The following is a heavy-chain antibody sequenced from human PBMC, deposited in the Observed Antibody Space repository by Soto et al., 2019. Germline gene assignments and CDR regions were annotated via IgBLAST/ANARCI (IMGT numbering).Heavy chain of an antibody. V-gene: IGHV4-31*03. D-gene: IGHD6-13*01. J-gene: IGHJ5*02. CDR2: IYYSGST. CDR1: GGSISSGGYY. Sequence: QVQLQESGPGLVKPSQTLSLTCTVSGGSISSGGYYWSWIRQHPGKGLGWIGYIYYSGSTYYNPSLKSRVTISVDTSKNQFSLKLSSVTAADTAVYYCARDRGSSSWHNWFDPWGQGTLVTVSS. CDR3: ARDRGSSSWHNWFDP.